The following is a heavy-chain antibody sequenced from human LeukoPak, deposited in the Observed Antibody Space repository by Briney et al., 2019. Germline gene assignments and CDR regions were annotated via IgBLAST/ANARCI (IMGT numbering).Heavy chain of an antibody. D-gene: IGHD5-18*01. CDR1: GFTFKKFA. CDR2: VSDSGGST. V-gene: IGHV3-23*01. CDR3: AKNGYSYGLYAAFDI. J-gene: IGHJ3*02. Sequence: GGSLRLSCAASGFTFKKFAMSWVRQAPGKGLEWVSGVSDSGGSTYYADSVKGRFTISRDNSKNMLWLQMNSLRADDTAVYYCAKNGYSYGLYAAFDIWGQGTMVTVSS.